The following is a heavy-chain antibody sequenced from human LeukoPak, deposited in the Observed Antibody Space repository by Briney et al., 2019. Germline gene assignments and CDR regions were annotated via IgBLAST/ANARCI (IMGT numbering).Heavy chain of an antibody. CDR2: ISGTGTRI. Sequence: GGSLRLSCAASGFTFSGYEMSWVRQAPGKGLEWVSYISGTGTRIYYADSVKGRFTISRDNAKNSLYLQMNSLRADDTALYYCARELASGYRYDYWGQGILVTVSS. CDR3: ARELASGYRYDY. D-gene: IGHD3-3*01. CDR1: GFTFSGYE. J-gene: IGHJ4*02. V-gene: IGHV3-48*03.